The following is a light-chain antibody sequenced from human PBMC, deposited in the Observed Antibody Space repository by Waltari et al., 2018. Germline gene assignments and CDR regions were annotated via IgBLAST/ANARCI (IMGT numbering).Light chain of an antibody. V-gene: IGLV2-23*01. CDR3: SSYTGTTTPRV. CDR1: SSGVGTYNL. J-gene: IGLJ3*02. Sequence: QSALTQPASVSVSPGQSIIISCTETSSGVGTYNLVSWYQQHPGKAPKVIIYEGNKRPSEVSNRFSGSKSGNTASLTISGLQAEDEADYYCSSYTGTTTPRVFGGGTKLTVL. CDR2: EGN.